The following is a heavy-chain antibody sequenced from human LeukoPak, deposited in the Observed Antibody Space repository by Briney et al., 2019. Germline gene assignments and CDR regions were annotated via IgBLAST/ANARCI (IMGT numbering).Heavy chain of an antibody. J-gene: IGHJ5*02. CDR3: ARLEITFGGVIAA. CDR1: GGSISSGGYS. CDR2: IYYSGST. V-gene: IGHV4-61*08. D-gene: IGHD3-16*02. Sequence: SETLSLTCAVSGGSISSGGYSWSWIRQPPGKGLEWIGYIYYSGSTNYNPSLKSRVTISVDTSKNQFSLKLSSVTAADTAVYYCARLEITFGGVIAAWGQGTLVTVSS.